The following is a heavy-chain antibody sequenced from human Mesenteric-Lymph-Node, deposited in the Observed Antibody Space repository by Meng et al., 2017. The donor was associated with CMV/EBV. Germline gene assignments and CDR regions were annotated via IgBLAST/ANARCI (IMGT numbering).Heavy chain of an antibody. CDR2: IYYSGST. J-gene: IGHJ6*02. V-gene: IGHV4-61*01. CDR1: GGSISSSSYY. CDR3: ARDYDSSGYHSYYYYGMDV. D-gene: IGHD3-22*01. Sequence: SETLSLTCTVSGGSISSSSYYWSWIRQPPGKGLEWIGYIYYSGSTNYNPSLKSRVTISVDTSKNQFSLKLSSVTAADTAVYYCARDYDSSGYHSYYYYGMDVWGQGTTVTVSS.